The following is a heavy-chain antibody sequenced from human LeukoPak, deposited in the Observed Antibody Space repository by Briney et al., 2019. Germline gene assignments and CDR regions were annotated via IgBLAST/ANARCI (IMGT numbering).Heavy chain of an antibody. Sequence: PGGSLRLSCAASGFTVTSNYMSWVRQPPGKGLEWVSVIYSGGSTYYADSVKGRFTISRDNSKNTLYLQMNSLRAEDTAVYYCARGSPLPTLCYFDYWGQGTGVSVSS. CDR2: IYSGGST. CDR3: ARGSPLPTLCYFDY. J-gene: IGHJ4*02. V-gene: IGHV3-53*01. D-gene: IGHD6-6*01. CDR1: GFTVTSNY.